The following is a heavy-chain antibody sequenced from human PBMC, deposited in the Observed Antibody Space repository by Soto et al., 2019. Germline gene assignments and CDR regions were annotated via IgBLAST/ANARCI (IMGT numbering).Heavy chain of an antibody. CDR2: ISGASGTI. D-gene: IGHD3-9*01. J-gene: IGHJ4*02. CDR3: AKDPGLRYFDWLSIGFGY. CDR1: GFTFRNYN. V-gene: IGHV3-48*01. Sequence: GGSLRLSCAASGFTFRNYNMNWVRQAPGKGLEWLSYISGASGTIYYADSMQGRFTISRDNAKNSLYLQMDSLRAEDTAMYYCAKDPGLRYFDWLSIGFGYWGQGTLVTVSS.